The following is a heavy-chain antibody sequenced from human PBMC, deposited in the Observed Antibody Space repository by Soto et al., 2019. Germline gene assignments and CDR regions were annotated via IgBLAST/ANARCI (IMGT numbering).Heavy chain of an antibody. CDR1: GYSFTSYW. CDR3: ARGVTMERGGLHRMAV. Sequence: ESLKISCKGSGYSFTSYWISWVRQMPGKGLEWMGRIDPSDSYTNYSPSFQGHVTISADKSISTAYLQWSSLKASDTAMYYCARGVTMERGGLHRMAVWGQGNTVTV. V-gene: IGHV5-10-1*01. D-gene: IGHD4-4*01. CDR2: IDPSDSYT. J-gene: IGHJ6*02.